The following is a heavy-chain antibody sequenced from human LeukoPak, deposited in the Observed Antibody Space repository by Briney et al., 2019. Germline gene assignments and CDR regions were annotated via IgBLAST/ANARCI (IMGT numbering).Heavy chain of an antibody. CDR3: ARRNGWYEGLDY. CDR2: IYYSGST. J-gene: IGHJ4*02. D-gene: IGHD6-19*01. V-gene: IGHV4-59*08. CDR1: GGSISSYY. Sequence: SETLSLTCTVSGGSISSYYWSWIRQPPEKGLEWIGYIYYSGSTNYNPSLKSRVTISVDTSKNQFSLKLSSVTAADTAVYYCARRNGWYEGLDYWGQGTLVTVSS.